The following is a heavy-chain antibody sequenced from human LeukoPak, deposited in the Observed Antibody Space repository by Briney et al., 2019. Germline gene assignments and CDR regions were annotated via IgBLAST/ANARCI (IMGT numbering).Heavy chain of an antibody. J-gene: IGHJ1*01. CDR3: AKPVDGASVQRYFQH. D-gene: IGHD1-1*01. CDR1: GLTLSNYG. Sequence: GGALRLSCAVSGLTLSNYGMSWVRQAPGKGLEWVAGISGSGGSTSYADSVKGRFTISRDNPRNTLYLQMNSLRAEDTAIYYCAKPVDGASVQRYFQHWGQGTLVTVSS. V-gene: IGHV3-23*01. CDR2: ISGSGGST.